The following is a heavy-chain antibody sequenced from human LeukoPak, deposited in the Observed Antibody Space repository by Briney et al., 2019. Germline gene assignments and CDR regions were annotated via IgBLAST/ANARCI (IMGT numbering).Heavy chain of an antibody. D-gene: IGHD2-15*01. CDR1: GGSISSGDYY. J-gene: IGHJ4*02. V-gene: IGHV4-30-4*08. CDR2: IYYSGST. Sequence: SETLSPTCTVSGGSISSGDYYWSWIRQPPGKGLEWIGYIYYSGSTYYNPSLKSRVTISVDTSKNQFSLKLSSVTAADTAVYYCARVVVVVAAIDYWGQGTLVTVSS. CDR3: ARVVVVVAAIDY.